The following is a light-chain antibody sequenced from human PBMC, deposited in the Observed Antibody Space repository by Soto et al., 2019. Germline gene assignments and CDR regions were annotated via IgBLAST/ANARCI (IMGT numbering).Light chain of an antibody. CDR3: QQTYRPRT. V-gene: IGKV1-39*01. Sequence: DIQMTQSPSSLSASAGDSVTITCRASPGISTYLTWYQHRPGKAPKRLIVDASTLQSGVPSRFSGSGYGTDFNLTIPSLQPEDYATNYCQQTYRPRTFGAETTV. CDR2: DAS. CDR1: PGISTY. J-gene: IGKJ4*02.